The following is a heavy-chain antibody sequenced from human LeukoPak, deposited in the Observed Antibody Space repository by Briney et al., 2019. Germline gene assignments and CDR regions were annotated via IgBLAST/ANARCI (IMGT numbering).Heavy chain of an antibody. J-gene: IGHJ1*01. CDR3: AISAGELLSWRFQH. CDR2: IKQDGSAK. Sequence: RGGSLRLSCAASGFTFSSYWMSWVRQAPGKGLEWVANIKQDGSAKYYVDSLKGRFTISRDNAKNSLYLQMNSLRAEDTAVYYCAISAGELLSWRFQHWGQGTLVTVSS. V-gene: IGHV3-7*01. D-gene: IGHD1-26*01. CDR1: GFTFSSYW.